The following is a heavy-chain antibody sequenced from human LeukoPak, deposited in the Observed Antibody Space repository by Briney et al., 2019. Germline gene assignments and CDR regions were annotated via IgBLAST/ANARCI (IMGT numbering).Heavy chain of an antibody. J-gene: IGHJ5*02. CDR1: GASIRSYY. CDR2: IYHTGST. V-gene: IGHV4-59*08. Sequence: SSETLSLTCSVSGASIRSYYWSWIRQPPEKGLEWIGYIYHTGSTNYSPSLNSRVTMSVDTSKNEFSLKLSSVTAADTAVYYCARQSRLVIFGVANHWFDPWSQGTLVIVSS. D-gene: IGHD3-3*01. CDR3: ARQSRLVIFGVANHWFDP.